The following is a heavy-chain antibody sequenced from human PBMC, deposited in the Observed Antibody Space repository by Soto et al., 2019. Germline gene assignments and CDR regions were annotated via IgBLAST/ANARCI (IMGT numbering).Heavy chain of an antibody. J-gene: IGHJ6*02. CDR1: GGSISSYY. CDR3: ARIRGSWYPPYYYYGMDV. Sequence: PSETLSLTCTVSGGSISSYYWSWIRQPPGKGLEWIGYIYYSGSTNYNPSLKSRVTISVDTSKNQFSLKLSSVTAADTAVYYCARIRGSWYPPYYYYGMDVWGQGTTVTVSS. V-gene: IGHV4-59*08. D-gene: IGHD6-13*01. CDR2: IYYSGST.